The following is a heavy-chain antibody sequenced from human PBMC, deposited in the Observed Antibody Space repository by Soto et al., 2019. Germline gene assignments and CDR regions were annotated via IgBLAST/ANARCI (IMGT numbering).Heavy chain of an antibody. CDR3: ARGIATGQLDP. J-gene: IGHJ5*02. Sequence: QVQLVQSGAEVKKPGASVKISCKASGYTFTRYTMNWVRQAPGQRLEWMGWINPDNGNTKSSQKFQDRGIITRDSSASTAYVDLSSLRAEDTAGYYCARGIATGQLDPWGQGTLVTVSS. CDR2: INPDNGNT. D-gene: IGHD2-21*01. V-gene: IGHV1-3*01. CDR1: GYTFTRYT.